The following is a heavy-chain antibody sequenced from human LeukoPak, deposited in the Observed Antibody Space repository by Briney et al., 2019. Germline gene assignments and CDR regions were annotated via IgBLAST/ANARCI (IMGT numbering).Heavy chain of an antibody. Sequence: GGSLKLSCAASGFTISGSAMHWVRQASGKGLEWVGRIRSKANSYATAYAASVKGRFTISRDDSKNTAYLQMNSLKTEDTAVYYCTRLSPRYSYGGSGDYWGQGTLVTVSS. J-gene: IGHJ4*02. V-gene: IGHV3-73*01. CDR3: TRLSPRYSYGGSGDY. D-gene: IGHD5-18*01. CDR1: GFTISGSA. CDR2: IRSKANSYAT.